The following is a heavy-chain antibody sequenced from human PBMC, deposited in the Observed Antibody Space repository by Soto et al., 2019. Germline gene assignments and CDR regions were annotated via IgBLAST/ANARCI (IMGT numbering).Heavy chain of an antibody. CDR1: GYPFDTYA. J-gene: IGHJ6*02. V-gene: IGHV1-18*01. CDR3: ARASSPTVVVDFYYYDMDV. D-gene: IGHD2-15*01. Sequence: QVQLVQSGAEVKKPGASVKVSCKASGYPFDTYAISWVRQAPGQGLEWMGWISAYNGDTYYAQKLQGRLTMTTDTTTSTIYMELRRLGSDVTAVYYYARASSPTVVVDFYYYDMDVWGQGTTVTVSS. CDR2: ISAYNGDT.